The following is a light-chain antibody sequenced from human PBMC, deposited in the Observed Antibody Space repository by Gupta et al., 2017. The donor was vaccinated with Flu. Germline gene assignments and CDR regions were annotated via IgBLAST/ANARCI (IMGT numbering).Light chain of an antibody. J-gene: IGKJ2*01. CDR1: ESDTSY. V-gene: IGKV3-11*01. CDR3: HQRSNWPLMYT. CDR2: NAS. Sequence: EIVLTQSPATLSLSAGERATLSCRASESDTSYLTLYQQKPGQAPRLLIYNASNRATGIPARFSGSGSGTDFTLTISSREPEDFAVYYCHQRSNWPLMYTFGQGTKLEIK.